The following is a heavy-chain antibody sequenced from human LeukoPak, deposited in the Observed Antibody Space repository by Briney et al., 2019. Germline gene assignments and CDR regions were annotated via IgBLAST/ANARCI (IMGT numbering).Heavy chain of an antibody. CDR2: ISYDGSNK. J-gene: IGHJ6*02. D-gene: IGHD1/OR15-1a*01. Sequence: PGGSLRLSCAASGFTFSSYSMNWVRQAPGKGLEWVAVISYDGSNKYYADSVKGRFTISRDNSKNTLYLQMNSLRAEDTAVYYCARDQGQQPPYYYYGMDVWGQGTTVTVSS. CDR1: GFTFSSYS. CDR3: ARDQGQQPPYYYYGMDV. V-gene: IGHV3-30*03.